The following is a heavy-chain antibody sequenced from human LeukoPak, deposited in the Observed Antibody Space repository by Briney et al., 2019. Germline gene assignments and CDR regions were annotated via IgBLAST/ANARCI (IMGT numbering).Heavy chain of an antibody. CDR2: INWNGGST. CDR1: GFTFDDYG. V-gene: IGHV3-20*04. D-gene: IGHD1-26*01. Sequence: PGGSLRLSCAASGFTFDDYGMIWVRQAPGKGLEWVSGINWNGGSTGYADSVKGRFTISRDNAKNSLYLQMNSLRAEDTALYYCARNGKWELLSYCDYWGQGTLVTVSS. CDR3: ARNGKWELLSYCDY. J-gene: IGHJ4*02.